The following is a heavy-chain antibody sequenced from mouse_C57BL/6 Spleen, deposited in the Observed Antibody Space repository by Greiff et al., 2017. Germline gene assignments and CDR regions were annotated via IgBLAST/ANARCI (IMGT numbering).Heavy chain of an antibody. D-gene: IGHD1-1*01. CDR1: GYAFSSYW. CDR2: IYPGDGDT. Sequence: QVQLQQSGAELVKPGASVKISCKASGYAFSSYWMNWVKQRPGKGLEWIGQIYPGDGDTNYNGKFKGKATLTADKSSSTAYMQLSSLTSEDSAVYVCARRTTVEYYFDYWGQGTTLTVSS. J-gene: IGHJ2*01. CDR3: ARRTTVEYYFDY. V-gene: IGHV1-80*01.